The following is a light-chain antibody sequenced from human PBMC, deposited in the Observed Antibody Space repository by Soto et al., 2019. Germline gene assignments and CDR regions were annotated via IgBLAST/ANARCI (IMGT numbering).Light chain of an antibody. J-gene: IGLJ3*02. V-gene: IGLV2-23*01. CDR3: CAYACSRV. CDR1: SSDVGSYNL. CDR2: EGS. Sequence: QSALTQPASVAGSPGQSLTISCTGTSSDVGSYNLVSWYQQHPGKAPKLMIYEGSKRPSVVSSRFSGYKSGNTASLTISGLQAEDEADYYCCAYACSRVFGGGTKRNV.